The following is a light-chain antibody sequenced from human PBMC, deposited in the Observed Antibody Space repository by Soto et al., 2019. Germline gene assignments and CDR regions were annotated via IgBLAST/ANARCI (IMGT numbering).Light chain of an antibody. J-gene: IGLJ3*02. V-gene: IGLV2-11*01. CDR1: SSDVGGYNY. Sequence: QSVLTQPRSVSGSPGQSVTISCTGTSSDVGGYNYVSWYQQHPGKAPKLMIYYVSKRPSVVPDRFSGSKSGNTASLPISGLQAEDEADYYFCSYAGSYTGVFGGGTKLTVL. CDR3: CSYAGSYTGV. CDR2: YVS.